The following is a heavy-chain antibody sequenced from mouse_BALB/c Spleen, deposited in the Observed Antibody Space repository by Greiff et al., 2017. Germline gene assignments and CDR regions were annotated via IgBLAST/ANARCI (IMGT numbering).Heavy chain of an antibody. J-gene: IGHJ3*01. Sequence: VQLQQPGAELVKPGASVKLSCKASGYTFTSYWMHWVKQRPGQGLEWIGEINPSNGRTNYNEKFKSKATLTVDKSSSTAYMQLSSLTSEDSAVYYCARWDGDWFAYWGQGTLVTVSA. CDR1: GYTFTSYW. CDR2: INPSNGRT. V-gene: IGHV1S81*02. CDR3: ARWDGDWFAY. D-gene: IGHD4-1*01.